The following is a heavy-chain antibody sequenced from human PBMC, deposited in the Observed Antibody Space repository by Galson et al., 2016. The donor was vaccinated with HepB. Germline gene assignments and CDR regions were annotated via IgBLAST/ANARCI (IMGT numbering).Heavy chain of an antibody. CDR3: ARSYDGSGYYVDGFDT. Sequence: SLRLSCAASGFTFSIYAMSWVRQAPGKGLEWVSAISDSSHNTYYADSVKGRFTIFRDNSKNTMYLQMNSLRAGDTAVYHCARSYDGSGYYVDGFDTWGQGTMVTVSS. CDR2: ISDSSHNT. CDR1: GFTFSIYA. V-gene: IGHV3-23*01. J-gene: IGHJ3*02. D-gene: IGHD3-22*01.